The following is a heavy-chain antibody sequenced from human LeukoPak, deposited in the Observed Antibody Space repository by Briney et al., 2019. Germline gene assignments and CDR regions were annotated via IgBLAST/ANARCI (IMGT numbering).Heavy chain of an antibody. J-gene: IGHJ5*02. D-gene: IGHD6-6*01. CDR2: ISSNGGST. Sequence: GGSLRLSCAASGFTFSSYAMHWVRQAPGKGLEYVSAISSNGGSTYYANSVKGRFTISRDNSKNTLYLQMGSLRAEDMAVYYCAKGPTSSAGWFDPWGQGTLVTVSS. V-gene: IGHV3-64*01. CDR3: AKGPTSSAGWFDP. CDR1: GFTFSSYA.